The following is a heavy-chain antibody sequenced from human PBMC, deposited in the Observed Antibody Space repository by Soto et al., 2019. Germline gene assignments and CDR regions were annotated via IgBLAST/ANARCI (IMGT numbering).Heavy chain of an antibody. V-gene: IGHV4-34*01. CDR3: ARGRYCSSNSCIRAFDV. CDR1: GGSFSGYY. J-gene: IGHJ3*01. D-gene: IGHD2-2*01. CDR2: INRSGGS. Sequence: QVHLQQWGAGLLKPSETLSLNCAVYGGSFSGYYWTWIRQSPGKGLEWIGEINRSGGSTYSPGLKSRVTISVDPSKNQFSLKLSSVTAADTAVYYCARGRYCSSNSCIRAFDVWGQGTMVTVSS.